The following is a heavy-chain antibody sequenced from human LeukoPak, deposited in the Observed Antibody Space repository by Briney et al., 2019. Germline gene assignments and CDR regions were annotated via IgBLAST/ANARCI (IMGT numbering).Heavy chain of an antibody. CDR1: GVSISNYF. J-gene: IGHJ3*02. D-gene: IGHD5-24*01. Sequence: LETLSLTCTVSGVSISNYFWSWIRQPPGKRLEWIGYIYYSGSTYYNPSLKSRVTISLDTSKKQFSLKLDSVTAADTAVYYGVRGTEEMTTISETFDIWGKGTMVTISS. CDR2: IYYSGST. CDR3: VRGTEEMTTISETFDI. V-gene: IGHV4-59*01.